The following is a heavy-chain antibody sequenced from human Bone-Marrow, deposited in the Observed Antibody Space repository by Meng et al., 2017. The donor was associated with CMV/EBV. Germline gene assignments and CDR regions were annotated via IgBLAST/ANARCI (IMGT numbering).Heavy chain of an antibody. D-gene: IGHD1-7*01. CDR1: GYTFTSYG. CDR2: ISAYNGNT. Sequence: ASVKVSCKASGYTFTSYGISWVRQAPGQGLEWMGWISAYNGNTNYAQKLQGRVTMTTDTSTSTAYMELRSLRSDDTAVYYCARDGGNWNYVLGNYYFDYWGQGTLVTVSS. J-gene: IGHJ4*02. V-gene: IGHV1-18*01. CDR3: ARDGGNWNYVLGNYYFDY.